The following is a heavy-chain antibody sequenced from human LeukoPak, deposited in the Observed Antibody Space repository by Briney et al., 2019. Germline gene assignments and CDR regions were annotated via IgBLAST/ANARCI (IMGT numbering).Heavy chain of an antibody. V-gene: IGHV1-58*01. CDR2: IVVGSGNT. J-gene: IGHJ3*02. D-gene: IGHD5-24*01. Sequence: SVKVSCKASGFTVSRTGLKWVRQARGQRPEWIGWIVVGSGNTTYAQKFQERLTITRDMSTSTAYMELSSLRSDDTAVYYCAAATKGAFDIWGQGTMVTVSS. CDR3: AAATKGAFDI. CDR1: GFTVSRTG.